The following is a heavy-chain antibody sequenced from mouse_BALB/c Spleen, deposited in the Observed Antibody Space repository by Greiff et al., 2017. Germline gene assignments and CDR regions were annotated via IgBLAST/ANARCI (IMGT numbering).Heavy chain of an antibody. CDR3: ARSGYGNYFAY. J-gene: IGHJ3*01. D-gene: IGHD2-1*01. CDR2: IDPANGNT. Sequence: VQLQQSGAELVKPGTSVKLSCTASGFNIKDTYMHWVKQRPEQGLEWIGRIDPANGNTKYDPKFQGKATITADTSSNTAYLQLSSLTSEDTAVYYCARSGYGNYFAYWGQGTLVTVSA. CDR1: GFNIKDTY. V-gene: IGHV14-3*02.